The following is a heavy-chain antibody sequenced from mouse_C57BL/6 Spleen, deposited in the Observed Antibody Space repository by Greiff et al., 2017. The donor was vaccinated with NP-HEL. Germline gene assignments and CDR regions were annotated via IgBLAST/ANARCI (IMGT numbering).Heavy chain of an antibody. CDR3: AREVGYGSSYFDY. CDR1: GYTFTSYW. CDR2: IYPSDSET. Sequence: VQLQQSGAELVRPGSSVKLSCKASGYTFTSYWMDWVKQRPGQGLDWIGNIYPSDSETHYNQKFKDKATLTVDKSSSTAYMQLSSLTSEDSAVYYCAREVGYGSSYFDYWGQGTTLTVSS. J-gene: IGHJ2*01. V-gene: IGHV1-61*01. D-gene: IGHD1-1*01.